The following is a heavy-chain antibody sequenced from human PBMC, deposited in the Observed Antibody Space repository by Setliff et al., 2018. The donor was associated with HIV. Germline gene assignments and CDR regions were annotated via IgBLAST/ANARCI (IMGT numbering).Heavy chain of an antibody. CDR2: INREETTE. D-gene: IGHD4-17*01. J-gene: IGHJ4*02. Sequence: GGSLRLSCAASGFTFSSFEMNWVRQAPGKGLEWISYINREETTEWYADSVKGRFIISRDNAKNSLYLQMSSLRAEDTAVYYCAKGHGDWTPSNYLNSWGQGTLVTVSS. CDR3: AKGHGDWTPSNYLNS. V-gene: IGHV3-48*03. CDR1: GFTFSSFE.